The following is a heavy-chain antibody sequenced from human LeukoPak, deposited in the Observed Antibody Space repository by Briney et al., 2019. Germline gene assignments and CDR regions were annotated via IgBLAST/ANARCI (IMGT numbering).Heavy chain of an antibody. J-gene: IGHJ4*02. CDR1: GFTFSSYW. Sequence: GGSLRLSCAASGFTFSSYWMSWVRQAPGKGLEWVANVKQDGSEKYYVDSVKGRFTISRDNAKNSLYLQLNSLRAEDTAVYYCARSPYTSGWYGVGYWGQGTLVTVSS. V-gene: IGHV3-7*01. CDR2: VKQDGSEK. CDR3: ARSPYTSGWYGVGY. D-gene: IGHD6-19*01.